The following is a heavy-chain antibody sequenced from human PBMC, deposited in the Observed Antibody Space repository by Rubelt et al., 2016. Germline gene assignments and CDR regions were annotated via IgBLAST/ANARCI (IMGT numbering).Heavy chain of an antibody. V-gene: IGHV3-53*04. CDR2: SGGST. J-gene: IGHJ4*02. Sequence: SGGSTYYADSVKGRFTISRHNSKNTLYLQMNGLRAEDTAVYYCARDGSSRNKAFDYWGQGTLVTVSS. CDR3: ARDGSSRNKAFDY. D-gene: IGHD6-6*01.